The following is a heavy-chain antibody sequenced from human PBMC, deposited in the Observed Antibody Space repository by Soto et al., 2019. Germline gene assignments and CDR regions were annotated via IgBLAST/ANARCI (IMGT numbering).Heavy chain of an antibody. CDR1: GFTFSSYG. Sequence: GGSLRLSCAASGFTFSSYGMHWVRQAPGKGLEWVAVIWYDGSNKYYADSVKGRFTISRDNSKNTLYLQMNSLRAEDTAVYYCARMGSQRYYYYGMDVWGQGTTVTVSS. CDR2: IWYDGSNK. J-gene: IGHJ6*02. CDR3: ARMGSQRYYYYGMDV. V-gene: IGHV3-33*01. D-gene: IGHD6-25*01.